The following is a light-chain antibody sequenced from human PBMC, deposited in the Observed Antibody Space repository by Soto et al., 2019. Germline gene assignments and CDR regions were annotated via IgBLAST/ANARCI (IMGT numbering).Light chain of an antibody. V-gene: IGKV3-15*01. Sequence: EIVLTQSPATLSVSPGERATLSCRASQSISTNLAWFLQKPGQAPRLLISRASTRATGIPARFSGSGSGTEFTLTISSLQPEDVATYYCQKYNSAPWTFGQGTKVEIK. J-gene: IGKJ1*01. CDR2: RAS. CDR1: QSISTN. CDR3: QKYNSAPWT.